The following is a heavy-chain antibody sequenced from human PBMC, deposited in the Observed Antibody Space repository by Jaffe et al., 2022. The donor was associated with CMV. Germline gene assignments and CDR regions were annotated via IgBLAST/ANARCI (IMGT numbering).Heavy chain of an antibody. CDR3: TRVLGGGNSIGYFDY. CDR1: GFTFGDYA. D-gene: IGHD2-21*02. CDR2: IRSKAYGGTT. Sequence: EVQLVESGGGLVQPGRSLRLSCTASGFTFGDYAMSWVRQAPGKGLEWVGFIRSKAYGGTTEYAASVKGRFTISRDDSKSIAYLQMNSLKTEDTAVYYCTRVLGGGNSIGYFDYWGQGTLVTVSS. V-gene: IGHV3-49*04. J-gene: IGHJ4*02.